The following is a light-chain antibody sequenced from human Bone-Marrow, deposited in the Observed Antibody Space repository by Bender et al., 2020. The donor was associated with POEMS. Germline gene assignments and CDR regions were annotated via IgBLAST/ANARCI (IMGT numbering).Light chain of an antibody. J-gene: IGLJ3*02. CDR2: SSH. V-gene: IGLV1-44*01. Sequence: QSVLTQPPSASGTPGQRVTISCSGGSSNIGAHAVNWYQHLPGTTPKLLIYSSHRRPSEVPDRFSGSRSGSSASLAISGRRSEDEADYYGAVLDDSLNGWVFGGGTKLTVL. CDR3: AVLDDSLNGWV. CDR1: SSNIGAHA.